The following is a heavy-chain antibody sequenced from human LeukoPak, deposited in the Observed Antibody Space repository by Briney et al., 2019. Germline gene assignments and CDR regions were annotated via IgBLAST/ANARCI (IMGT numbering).Heavy chain of an antibody. CDR2: TYTGGNS. Sequence: GGSLRLSCAASGFTVSGIHMVWVRQAPGTGLEWVSVTYTGGNSYYADSVKGRFIISRDISKNTLYLQMSSLRAEDSALYYCARGGRGSAAVVAPRSFDIWGQGTMVTVSS. J-gene: IGHJ3*02. CDR1: GFTVSGIH. CDR3: ARGGRGSAAVVAPRSFDI. V-gene: IGHV3-53*01. D-gene: IGHD3-22*01.